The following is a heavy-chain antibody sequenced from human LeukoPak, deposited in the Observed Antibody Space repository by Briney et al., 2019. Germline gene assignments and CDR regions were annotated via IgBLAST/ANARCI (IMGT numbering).Heavy chain of an antibody. Sequence: GGTLRLSCAASGFTFSSYGMSWVRQAPGKGLEWVSAISGSGGSTYYADSVKGRFTISRDNSKNTLYLQMNSLRAEDTAVYYCAKDCPHSVVVDAFDIWGQGTMVTVSS. J-gene: IGHJ3*02. CDR2: ISGSGGST. V-gene: IGHV3-23*01. CDR3: AKDCPHSVVVDAFDI. D-gene: IGHD2-21*01. CDR1: GFTFSSYG.